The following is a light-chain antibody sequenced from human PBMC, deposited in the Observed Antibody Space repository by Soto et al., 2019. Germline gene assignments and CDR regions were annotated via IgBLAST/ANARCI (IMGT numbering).Light chain of an antibody. J-gene: IGKJ1*01. CDR1: QSVSSN. V-gene: IGKV3-15*01. CDR2: GAS. CDR3: QQYGSSGT. Sequence: EIVITQSPATLSVSPGERATLSCSASQSVSSNLAWYQQKPGQAPRLLIYGASTRATGIPARFSGSGSGTEFTLTISRLEPEDFAVYYCQQYGSSGTFGQGTKV.